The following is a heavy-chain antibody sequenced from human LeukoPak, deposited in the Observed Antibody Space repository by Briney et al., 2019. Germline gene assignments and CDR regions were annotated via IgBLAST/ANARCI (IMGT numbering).Heavy chain of an antibody. J-gene: IGHJ4*02. V-gene: IGHV1-69*05. Sequence: SVKVSCKASGGTFSSYAISWVRQAPGRGLEWMGRIIPIFGTANYAQRFQGRVTITTDESTSTAYMELSSLRSEDTAVYYCARDGEAGGYFDYWGQGTLVTVSS. CDR2: IIPIFGTA. CDR1: GGTFSSYA. CDR3: ARDGEAGGYFDY. D-gene: IGHD2-8*02.